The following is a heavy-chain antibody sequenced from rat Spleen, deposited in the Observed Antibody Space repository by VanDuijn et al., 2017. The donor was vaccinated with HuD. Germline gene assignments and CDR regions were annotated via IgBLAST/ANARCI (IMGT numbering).Heavy chain of an antibody. D-gene: IGHD1-12*01. CDR1: GFTFNNYW. V-gene: IGHV5-31*01. J-gene: IGHJ2*01. CDR2: ITNTGGST. Sequence: EVQLVESDGGLVQPGRSLKLSCVASGFTFNNYWMTWIRQAPGKGLEWVASITNTGGSTYYRDSVKGRFTISRDNAKNTQYLQMDSLRSEDTATYYCASQRTMIDWGQGVMVTVSS. CDR3: ASQRTMID.